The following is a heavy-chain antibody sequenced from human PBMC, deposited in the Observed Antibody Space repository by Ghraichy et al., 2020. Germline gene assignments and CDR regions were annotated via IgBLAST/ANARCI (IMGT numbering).Heavy chain of an antibody. CDR2: INPNSGGT. CDR3: ARARATFQHDYSLEY. J-gene: IGHJ4*02. D-gene: IGHD4-11*01. CDR1: GYTFTGYY. Sequence: ASVKVSCKASGYTFTGYYMHWVRQAPGQGLEWMGWINPNSGGTNYAQKFQGWVTMTRDTSISTAYMELSRLRSDDTAVYYCARARATFQHDYSLEYWGQGTLVTVSS. V-gene: IGHV1-2*04.